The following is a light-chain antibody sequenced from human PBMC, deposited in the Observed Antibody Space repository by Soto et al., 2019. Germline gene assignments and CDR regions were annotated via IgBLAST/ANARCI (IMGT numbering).Light chain of an antibody. J-gene: IGLJ1*01. V-gene: IGLV2-14*01. CDR1: SSDVGAYYS. Sequence: QSALTQPASVSGSPGQSITISCTGTSSDVGAYYSVSWYQHHPGKAPKLIIYGVTNRPSGVSNRFSGSKSGNTASLTISGLQAEDEADYHCSSYTSGSSHYVFGTGIKVTVL. CDR3: SSYTSGSSHYV. CDR2: GVT.